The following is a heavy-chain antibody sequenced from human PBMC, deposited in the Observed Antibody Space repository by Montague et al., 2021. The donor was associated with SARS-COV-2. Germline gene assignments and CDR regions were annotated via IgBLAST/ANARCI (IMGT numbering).Heavy chain of an antibody. CDR3: ARVGRQQLVRLSGMDV. Sequence: SETLSLTCTVSGGSISSSSYYWGWIRQPAGKGLEWIGSIYYSGXTXYXXXXKXRVTISVDTSKNQFSLKLRSVTAADTAVYYCARVGRQQLVRLSGMDVWGQGTTVTASS. CDR2: IYYSGXT. V-gene: IGHV4-39*07. D-gene: IGHD6-13*01. CDR1: GGSISSSSYY. J-gene: IGHJ6*02.